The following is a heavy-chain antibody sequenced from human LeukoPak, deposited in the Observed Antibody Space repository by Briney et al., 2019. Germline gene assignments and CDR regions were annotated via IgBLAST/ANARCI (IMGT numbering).Heavy chain of an antibody. Sequence: SETLSLTCTVSGGSISDYYWTWIRQSPGTGLEWIGYMDYSGSTAYNPSLKSRVTISIDTSKKQFSLELSSVTAADTAIYFCARRKRGSGGPFDYWGQGTLVTVSS. D-gene: IGHD6-19*01. CDR1: GGSISDYY. CDR2: MDYSGST. CDR3: ARRKRGSGGPFDY. J-gene: IGHJ4*02. V-gene: IGHV4-59*08.